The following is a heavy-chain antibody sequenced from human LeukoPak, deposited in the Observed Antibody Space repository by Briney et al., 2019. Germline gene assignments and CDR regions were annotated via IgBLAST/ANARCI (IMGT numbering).Heavy chain of an antibody. V-gene: IGHV3-15*01. D-gene: IGHD3-22*01. CDR3: TTALPYYYDSSGYYYDDAFDI. CDR1: GFTFSNAW. J-gene: IGHJ3*02. CDR2: IKSKTDGGTT. Sequence: GGSLRLSCAASGFTFSNAWMSWVRQAPGKGLEWVGRIKSKTDGGTTDYAAPVKGRFTISRDDSKNTLYLQMNSLKTEDTAVYYCTTALPYYYDSSGYYYDDAFDIWGQGTMVTVSS.